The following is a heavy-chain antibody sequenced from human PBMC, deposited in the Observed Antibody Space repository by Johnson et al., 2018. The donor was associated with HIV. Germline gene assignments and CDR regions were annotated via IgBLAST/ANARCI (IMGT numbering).Heavy chain of an antibody. CDR3: ARAPEVRGVDAFDV. CDR2: ISYDGSNK. J-gene: IGHJ3*01. D-gene: IGHD3-10*01. CDR1: GFTFSSYA. V-gene: IGHV3-30*04. Sequence: QVQLVESGGGVVQPGRSLRLSCAASGFTFSSYAMHWVRQAPGKGLEWVAVISYDGSNKYYADSVKGRFTISSDNSKNTLYLQMNSLRAEDTAVYYCARAPEVRGVDAFDVWGQGTMVTVSS.